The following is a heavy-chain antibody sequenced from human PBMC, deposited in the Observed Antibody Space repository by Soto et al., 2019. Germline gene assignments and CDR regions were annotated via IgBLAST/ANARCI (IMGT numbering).Heavy chain of an antibody. Sequence: PGESLKISCKGSGYSFTSYWIGWVRQMPGKGLEWMGIIYPGDSDTRYSPSFQGQVTISADKSISTAYLQWSSLKASDTSMYYCATTEGNYYDSSGYPQDAFDIWGQGTMVTVSS. D-gene: IGHD3-22*01. J-gene: IGHJ3*02. CDR2: IYPGDSDT. V-gene: IGHV5-51*01. CDR1: GYSFTSYW. CDR3: ATTEGNYYDSSGYPQDAFDI.